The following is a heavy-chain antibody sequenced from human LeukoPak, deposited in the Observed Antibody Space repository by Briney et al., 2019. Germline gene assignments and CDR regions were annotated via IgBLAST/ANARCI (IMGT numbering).Heavy chain of an antibody. CDR1: GFTFTSSA. CDR2: IVVGSGNT. D-gene: IGHD1-26*01. Sequence: SVKVSCKASGFTFTSSAVQWVRQARGQRLEWIGWIVVGSGNTNYAQKFQERVTITRDMSTSTAYMELSSLRSEDTAVYYCAAVVSRWELFDGTVHFQHWGQGTLVTVSS. CDR3: AAVVSRWELFDGTVHFQH. V-gene: IGHV1-58*01. J-gene: IGHJ1*01.